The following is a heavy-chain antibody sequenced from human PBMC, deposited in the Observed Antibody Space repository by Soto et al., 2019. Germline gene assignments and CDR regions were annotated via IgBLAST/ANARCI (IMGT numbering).Heavy chain of an antibody. V-gene: IGHV4-39*07. CDR1: GGSISSTTYY. Sequence: SETLSLTCAVSGGSISSTTYYWAWIRQPPGKGLEWVATIYYSGATYYNPSLKSRLTISVDTSKNQFSLKLSSVTAADTAVYYCARRKVAARREGGWFDPWGQGTLVTVSS. D-gene: IGHD6-6*01. J-gene: IGHJ5*02. CDR2: IYYSGAT. CDR3: ARRKVAARREGGWFDP.